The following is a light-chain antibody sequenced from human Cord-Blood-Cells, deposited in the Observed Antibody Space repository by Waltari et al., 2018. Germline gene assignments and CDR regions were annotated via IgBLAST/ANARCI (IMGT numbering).Light chain of an antibody. Sequence: AIRITQSPSSLSASIGDRVTITCRASQGISSYLAWYQQKPGKAPKLLIYAASTLQSGVPSRFSGSGSGTDFTLTISCLQSEDFATYYCQQYYSYPRTFGQGTKVEIK. J-gene: IGKJ1*01. CDR2: AAS. V-gene: IGKV1-8*01. CDR1: QGISSY. CDR3: QQYYSYPRT.